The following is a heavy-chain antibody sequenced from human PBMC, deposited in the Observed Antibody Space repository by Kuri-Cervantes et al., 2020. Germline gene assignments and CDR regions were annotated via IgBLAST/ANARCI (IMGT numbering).Heavy chain of an antibody. CDR1: GYTFTGYY. CDR2: INPNSGGT. D-gene: IGHD5-18*01. V-gene: IGHV1-2*02. J-gene: IGHJ4*02. CDR3: ARRRYSHGFQAIDY. Sequence: ASVKVSCKASGYTFTGYYMHWVRQAPGQGLEWMGWINPNSGGTNYAQKFQGRVTMTRDTSISTAYMELSRLRSDDTAVYYCARRRYSHGFQAIDYWGQGTLVTVSS.